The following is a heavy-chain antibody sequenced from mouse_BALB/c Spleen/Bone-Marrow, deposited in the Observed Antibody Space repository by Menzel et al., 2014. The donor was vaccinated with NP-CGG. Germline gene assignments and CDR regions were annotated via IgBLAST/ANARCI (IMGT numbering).Heavy chain of an antibody. CDR1: GFNIKDTY. D-gene: IGHD2-3*01. CDR2: IDPANGNT. Sequence: EQLKQSGAELVKPGDSVKLSCTASGFNIKDTYMHWVKQRPEQGLEWIGRIDPANGNTKYDPKFQGKATITADTSSNTAYLQLSSLTSEDTAVYYCARWLLPYGLDYWGQGTSVTVSS. J-gene: IGHJ4*01. CDR3: ARWLLPYGLDY. V-gene: IGHV14-3*02.